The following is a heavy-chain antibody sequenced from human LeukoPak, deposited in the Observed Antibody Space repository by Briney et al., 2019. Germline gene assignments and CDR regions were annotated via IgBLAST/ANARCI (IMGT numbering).Heavy chain of an antibody. Sequence: GGSLRLSCAASGFTFSSYAMSWVRQAPGKGLEWVSAISGGGGSTYYADSVKGRFTISRDNSKNTLYLQMNSLRAEDTAVYYCAKDRASMYSSSGPYWGQGTLVTVSS. CDR3: AKDRASMYSSSGPY. V-gene: IGHV3-23*01. J-gene: IGHJ4*02. CDR2: ISGGGGST. CDR1: GFTFSSYA. D-gene: IGHD6-6*01.